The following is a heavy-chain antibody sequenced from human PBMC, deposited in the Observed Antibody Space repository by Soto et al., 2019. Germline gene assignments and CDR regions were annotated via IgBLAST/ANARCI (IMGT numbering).Heavy chain of an antibody. CDR3: ASKSGSDSGS. D-gene: IGHD1-26*01. J-gene: IGHJ5*02. CDR1: GGTFDRGT. CDR2: IIPIVGIP. V-gene: IGHV1-69*02. Sequence: QVHLVQSGSEVKRPGSSVKVSCKASGGTFDRGTITWVRQAPGQGFEWMGSIIPIVGIPNYAQNFQGRVTITADTSTTTVFMDLSSLRSEDTAVYYCASKSGSDSGSWGQGTRVIVSS.